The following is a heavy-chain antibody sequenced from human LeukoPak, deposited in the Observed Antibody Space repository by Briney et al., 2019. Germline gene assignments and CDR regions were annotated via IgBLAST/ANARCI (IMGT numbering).Heavy chain of an antibody. J-gene: IGHJ4*02. V-gene: IGHV1-18*01. CDR3: ARVGRFLEWLPNDY. CDR2: ISAYNGNT. Sequence: VASVKVSCKASGYTFTSYDINWVRQATGQGLEWMGWISAYNGNTNYAQKLQGRVTMTTDTSTSTAYMELRSLRSDDTAVYYCARVGRFLEWLPNDYWGQGTLVTVSS. CDR1: GYTFTSYD. D-gene: IGHD3-3*01.